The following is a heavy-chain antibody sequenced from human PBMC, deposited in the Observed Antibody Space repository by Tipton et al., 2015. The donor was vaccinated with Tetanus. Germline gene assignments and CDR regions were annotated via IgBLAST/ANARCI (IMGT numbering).Heavy chain of an antibody. V-gene: IGHV3-30-3*01. CDR2: ISYDGSNK. D-gene: IGHD4-17*01. Sequence: SLRLSCAASGFTFNNYAMHWVRQAPGKGLEWVAVISYDGSNKYDAESVKGRLTISRDNSNNTLYVQMDSLRAEDTAVYYCARGPYLYGDYYFDYWGRGTLVTGSS. J-gene: IGHJ4*02. CDR3: ARGPYLYGDYYFDY. CDR1: GFTFNNYA.